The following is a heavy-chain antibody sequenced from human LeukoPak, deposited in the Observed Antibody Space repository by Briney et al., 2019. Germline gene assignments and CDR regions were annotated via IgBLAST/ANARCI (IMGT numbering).Heavy chain of an antibody. V-gene: IGHV3-23*01. Sequence: GGSLRLSCVASGFTFSSQAMSWVRQAPGKGLEWVSGIXVSGSTTYYAESVXGRFTISRDNSKKTLYLQMNSLRVEDTAIYYCXTXXSLDYWGQGTLVTVSS. CDR1: GFTFSSQA. J-gene: IGHJ4*02. CDR2: IXVSGSTT. CDR3: XTXXSLDY.